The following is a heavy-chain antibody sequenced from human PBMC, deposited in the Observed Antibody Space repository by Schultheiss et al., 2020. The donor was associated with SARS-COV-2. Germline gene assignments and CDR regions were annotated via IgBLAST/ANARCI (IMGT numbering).Heavy chain of an antibody. CDR3: ARFDSYGPNWFDP. CDR2: IYYSGST. CDR1: GGSISSSSYY. J-gene: IGHJ5*02. D-gene: IGHD5-18*01. Sequence: SETLSLTCTVSGGSISSSSYYWGWIRQPPGKGLEWIGSIYYSGSTNYNASLKSRVTISVDTSKNQFSLKLSSVTAADTAVYYCARFDSYGPNWFDPWGQGTLVTVSS. V-gene: IGHV4-39*07.